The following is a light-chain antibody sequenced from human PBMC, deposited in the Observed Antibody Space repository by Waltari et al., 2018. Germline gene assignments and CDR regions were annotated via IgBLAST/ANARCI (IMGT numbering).Light chain of an antibody. V-gene: IGKV1-39*01. CDR1: QSISSY. CDR3: QQSYSAPRT. J-gene: IGKJ1*01. Sequence: DIQMTQSPSSLSASVGDRVTITCRASQSISSYLNWYQQKPGKAPKLQIYAASSLQSGVPSRFSGSGSGTDFDLTISSLQPEDFATNYCQQSYSAPRTVGQGTKVEIK. CDR2: AAS.